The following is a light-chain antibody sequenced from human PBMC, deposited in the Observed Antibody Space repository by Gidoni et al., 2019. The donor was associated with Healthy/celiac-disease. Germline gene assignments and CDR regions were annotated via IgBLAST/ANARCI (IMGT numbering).Light chain of an antibody. CDR3: CSYAGSYTFGYV. CDR1: SSDVGGYNY. J-gene: IGLJ1*01. CDR2: DVS. V-gene: IGLV2-11*01. Sequence: QPPLTHPPSLSGSPGRPVTIPCTGTSSDVGGYNYVSCYQQHPGKAPKLMIYDVSKRPSGVPDRFSGSKSGNTASLTISGLQDEDEADYYCCSYAGSYTFGYVFGTGTKVTVL.